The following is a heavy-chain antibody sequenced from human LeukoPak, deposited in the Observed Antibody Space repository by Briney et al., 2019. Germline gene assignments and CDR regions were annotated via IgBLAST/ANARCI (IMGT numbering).Heavy chain of an antibody. V-gene: IGHV3-23*01. J-gene: IGHJ4*02. CDR2: TSGSGGST. D-gene: IGHD3-10*01. CDR3: AKDHYGSGSWYFDY. CDR1: GFTFSSYA. Sequence: GGSLRLSCAASGFTFSSYAMSWVRQAPGKGLEWVSATSGSGGSTYYADSVKGRFTISRDNSKNTLYLQMNSLRAEDTAVYYCAKDHYGSGSWYFDYWGQGTLVTVSS.